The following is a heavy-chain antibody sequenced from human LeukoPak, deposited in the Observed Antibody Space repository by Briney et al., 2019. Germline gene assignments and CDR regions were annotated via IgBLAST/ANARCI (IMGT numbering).Heavy chain of an antibody. V-gene: IGHV4-59*01. D-gene: IGHD3-22*01. Sequence: SETLSLTCTVSGGSISSYYWSWIRQPPGKGLEWIGYIYYSGSINYNPSLKSRVTISVDTSKNQFSLKLSSVTAADTAVYYCARDGYYDSSGYVNRFDPWGQGTLVTVSS. CDR2: IYYSGSI. J-gene: IGHJ5*02. CDR3: ARDGYYDSSGYVNRFDP. CDR1: GGSISSYY.